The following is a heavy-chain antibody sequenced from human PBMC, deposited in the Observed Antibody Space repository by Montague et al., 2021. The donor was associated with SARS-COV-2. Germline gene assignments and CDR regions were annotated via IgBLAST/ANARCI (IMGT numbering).Heavy chain of an antibody. D-gene: IGHD6-13*01. CDR1: GGSISRYS. Sequence: SETLSLTCTVSGGSISRYSWTWIRQPPGKGLEWIGYIYNSGCTNYNPSXXSRVTISVDTSKNQFSLKLSSVAAADTAVYYCARVGRGSSWYEVAFDIWGQGTMVTVSS. CDR2: IYNSGCT. CDR3: ARVGRGSSWYEVAFDI. J-gene: IGHJ3*02. V-gene: IGHV4-59*01.